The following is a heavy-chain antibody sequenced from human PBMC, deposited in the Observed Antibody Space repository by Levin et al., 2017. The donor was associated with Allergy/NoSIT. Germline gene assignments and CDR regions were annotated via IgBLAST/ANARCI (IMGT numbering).Heavy chain of an antibody. CDR1: GGSINNYY. J-gene: IGHJ5*02. Sequence: SETLSLTCTVSGGSINNYYWGWIRQPPGKGLEWIGYIYSSGTTNYNPSLKGRVTISVDTSKNQFSLKLSSVTAADTAVYYCARSSNWFDPWGQGTLVTVSS. CDR3: ARSSNWFDP. CDR2: IYSSGTT. V-gene: IGHV4-59*01.